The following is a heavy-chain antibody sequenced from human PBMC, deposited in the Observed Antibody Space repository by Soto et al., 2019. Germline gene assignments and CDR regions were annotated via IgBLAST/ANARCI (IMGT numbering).Heavy chain of an antibody. CDR1: GGSISSSNW. J-gene: IGHJ4*02. D-gene: IGHD3-3*01. CDR2: IYHSGST. CDR3: ARVLPRYDFWSGYYFDY. Sequence: SETLSLTCAVSGGSISSSNWWSWVRPPPGKGLEWIGEIYHSGSTNYNPSLKSRVTISVDKSKNQFSLKLSSVTAADTAVYYCARVLPRYDFWSGYYFDYWGQGTLVTVSS. V-gene: IGHV4-4*02.